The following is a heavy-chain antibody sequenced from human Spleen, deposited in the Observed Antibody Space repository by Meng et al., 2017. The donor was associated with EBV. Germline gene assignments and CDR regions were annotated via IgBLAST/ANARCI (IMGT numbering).Heavy chain of an antibody. CDR2: INSDGNVI. V-gene: IGHV3-74*01. CDR1: GFTLSSYW. CDR3: AKDCFGAKDS. J-gene: IGHJ4*02. Sequence: VKVMASGGGLVRPGGSPGLSCADSGFTLSSYWVHWVRQAPGKGLVWVSRINSDGNVITYADSVKGRFTISRDNAKNTVYLQMNNVRVEDTAVYYCAKDCFGAKDSWGQGTLVTVSS. D-gene: IGHD1-26*01.